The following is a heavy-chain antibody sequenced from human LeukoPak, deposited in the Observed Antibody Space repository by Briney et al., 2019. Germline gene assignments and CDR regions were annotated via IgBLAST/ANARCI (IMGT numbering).Heavy chain of an antibody. J-gene: IGHJ6*02. CDR3: ARELLQPYYYYYYGMDV. CDR1: GFTFSSYG. CDR2: ISYDGSNK. Sequence: GGSLRLSCAASGFTFSSYGMHWVRQAPGKGLEWVAVISYDGSNKYYADSVKGRFTISRDNSKNTLYLQMNSLRAEDTAVYYCARELLQPYYYYYYGMDVWGQGTTVTVSS. V-gene: IGHV3-30*03. D-gene: IGHD1-26*01.